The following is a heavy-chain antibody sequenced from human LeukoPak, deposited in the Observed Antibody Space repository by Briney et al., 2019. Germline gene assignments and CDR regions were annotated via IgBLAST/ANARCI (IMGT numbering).Heavy chain of an antibody. D-gene: IGHD5-24*01. V-gene: IGHV3-23*01. CDR3: AKVGRDGYNVFDY. Sequence: GGSLRLSCAASGFTFSSYAMSWVRQAPGKGLEWVSAISGSGGSTYYADSVKGRFTISRDNSKNTLYPQMNSLRAEDTAVYYCAKVGRDGYNVFDYWGQGTLVTVSS. J-gene: IGHJ4*02. CDR2: ISGSGGST. CDR1: GFTFSSYA.